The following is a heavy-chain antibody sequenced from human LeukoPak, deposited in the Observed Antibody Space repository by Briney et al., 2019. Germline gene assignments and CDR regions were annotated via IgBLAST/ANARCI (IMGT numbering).Heavy chain of an antibody. D-gene: IGHD3-10*01. CDR2: INAGNGNT. CDR3: ARVALLWFGEPQGYFDY. V-gene: IGHV1-3*01. Sequence: ASVKVSCKASGYTFTSYAMHWVRQAPGQRLEWMGWINAGNGNTKYSQKFQGRVTITRDTSASTAYMELSSLRSEDTAVYYCARVALLWFGEPQGYFDYWGQGTLVTVSS. J-gene: IGHJ4*02. CDR1: GYTFTSYA.